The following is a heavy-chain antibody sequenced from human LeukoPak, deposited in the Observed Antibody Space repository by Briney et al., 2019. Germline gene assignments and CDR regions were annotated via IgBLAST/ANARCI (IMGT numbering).Heavy chain of an antibody. CDR2: ISWNSGSI. Sequence: GGSLRLSCAASGFTFDDYAMHWVRQAPGKGLEWVSGISWNSGSIGYADSVKGRFTISRDNAKNSLYLQMNSLRAEDTAVYYCAREYSSSWYHYYYYMDVWGKGTTVTVSS. V-gene: IGHV3-9*01. D-gene: IGHD6-13*01. CDR1: GFTFDDYA. CDR3: AREYSSSWYHYYYYMDV. J-gene: IGHJ6*03.